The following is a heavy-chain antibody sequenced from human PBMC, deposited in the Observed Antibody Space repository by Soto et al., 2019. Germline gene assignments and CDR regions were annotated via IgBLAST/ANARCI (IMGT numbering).Heavy chain of an antibody. CDR3: AKGLDIVATITAYYGMSV. Sequence: ASVKVSCKVSGYTLTELSMHWVRQAPGKGLEWMGGFDPEDGETIYAQKFQGRVTMTEDTSTDTAYMELSSLRSEDTAVYYCAKGLDIVATITAYYGMSVCGQGTTVTVSS. D-gene: IGHD5-12*01. CDR2: FDPEDGET. J-gene: IGHJ6*02. CDR1: GYTLTELS. V-gene: IGHV1-24*01.